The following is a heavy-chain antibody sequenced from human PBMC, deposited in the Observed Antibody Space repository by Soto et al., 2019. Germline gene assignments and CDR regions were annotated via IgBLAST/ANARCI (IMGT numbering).Heavy chain of an antibody. CDR2: IYYRGRT. CDR1: GGSISSYY. V-gene: IGHV4-59*01. Sequence: PSETLSLTCTVSGGSISSYYWSWIRQHPGKGLEWIGYIYYRGRTNYNSSLKSRVTMSIDTSKNQFSLKLSSVTAADTAIYYCARDAVGATHFDYWGQGAPVTVSS. J-gene: IGHJ4*02. D-gene: IGHD1-26*01. CDR3: ARDAVGATHFDY.